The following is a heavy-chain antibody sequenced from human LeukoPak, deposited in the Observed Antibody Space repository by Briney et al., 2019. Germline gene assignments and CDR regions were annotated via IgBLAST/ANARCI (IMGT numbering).Heavy chain of an antibody. D-gene: IGHD4-11*01. CDR3: AKDSYSKGDY. CDR1: GFTFSSYS. V-gene: IGHV3-21*01. J-gene: IGHJ4*02. Sequence: GGSLRLSRAASGFTFSSYSMNWVRQAPGKGLEWVSSISSSSSYIYYADSVKGRFTISRDNAKNSFYLQMNSLETDDTAVYYCAKDSYSKGDYWGQGTLVTVSS. CDR2: ISSSSSYI.